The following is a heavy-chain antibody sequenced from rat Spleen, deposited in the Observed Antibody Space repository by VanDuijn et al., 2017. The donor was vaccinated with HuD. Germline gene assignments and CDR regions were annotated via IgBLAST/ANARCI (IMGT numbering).Heavy chain of an antibody. J-gene: IGHJ4*01. V-gene: IGHV5-58*01. CDR2: INTDGGST. CDR3: ARHRDYSPPMDA. Sequence: EVQLVESGGGLVQPGRSLKLSCVASGFTFNNYWMYWIRQAPGKGLEWVSSINTDGGSTYYPDSVKGRFTIPRDNAENTVYLQMDSLRSEDTATYYCARHRDYSPPMDAWGQGASVTVSS. CDR1: GFTFNNYW. D-gene: IGHD1-12*01.